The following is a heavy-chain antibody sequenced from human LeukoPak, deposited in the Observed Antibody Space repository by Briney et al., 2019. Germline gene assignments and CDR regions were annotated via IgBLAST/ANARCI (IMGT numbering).Heavy chain of an antibody. CDR3: ARDESTSAFDI. Sequence: GGSLRLSCTASGFTFSNYWMSWVRQALGKGLEWVANIKEDGSQKSYVDSVKGRFSISRDNADNSLFLQMNSLRAEDTAVYYCARDESTSAFDIWGQGTMVTVSS. V-gene: IGHV3-7*03. J-gene: IGHJ3*02. CDR2: IKEDGSQK. CDR1: GFTFSNYW. D-gene: IGHD2-2*01.